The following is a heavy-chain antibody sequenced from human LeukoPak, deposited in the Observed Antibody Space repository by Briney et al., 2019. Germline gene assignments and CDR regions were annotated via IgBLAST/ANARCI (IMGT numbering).Heavy chain of an antibody. D-gene: IGHD3-22*01. V-gene: IGHV4-39*01. J-gene: IGHJ5*02. Sequence: SETLSLTCTVSGGSISSSSYYWGWIRQPPGKGLEWIGSIYYSGSTYYNPSLKSRVTISVDTSKNQFSLKLSSVTAADTAVYYCARRMIFQVWFDPWGQGTLVTVSS. CDR1: GGSISSSSYY. CDR3: ARRMIFQVWFDP. CDR2: IYYSGST.